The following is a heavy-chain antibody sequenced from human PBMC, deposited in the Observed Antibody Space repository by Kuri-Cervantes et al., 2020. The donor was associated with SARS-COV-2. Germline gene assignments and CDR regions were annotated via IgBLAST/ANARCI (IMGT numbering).Heavy chain of an antibody. CDR1: GGSLSGSY. Sequence: GSLRLSCAVYGGSLSGSYWSWIRQSPGKRLEWIGEVNHNGGANYNPSLRSRVTISVDTSKNQFSLKLSSVTAADTAVYYCARDIGDFWSGYYHRLDVWGKGTTVTVSS. CDR3: ARDIGDFWSGYYHRLDV. CDR2: VNHNGGA. V-gene: IGHV4-34*01. J-gene: IGHJ6*04. D-gene: IGHD3-3*01.